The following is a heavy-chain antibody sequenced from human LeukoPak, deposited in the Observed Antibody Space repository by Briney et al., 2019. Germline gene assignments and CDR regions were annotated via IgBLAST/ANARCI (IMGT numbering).Heavy chain of an antibody. CDR3: ARRAKYYYDSSGPFDY. V-gene: IGHV3-53*01. CDR2: IYSGGST. J-gene: IGHJ4*02. CDR1: GFTVSSNY. Sequence: TGGSLRLSCAASGFTVSSNYMSWVRQAPGKGLEWVSVIYSGGSTYYADSVKGRFTISRDNSKNTLYLQMNSLRAEDTAVYYCARRAKYYYDSSGPFDYWGQGTLVTVSS. D-gene: IGHD3-22*01.